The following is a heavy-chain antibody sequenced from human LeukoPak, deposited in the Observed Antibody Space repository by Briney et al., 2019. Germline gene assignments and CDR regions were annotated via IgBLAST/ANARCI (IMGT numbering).Heavy chain of an antibody. CDR2: ISYDGSNK. V-gene: IGHV3-30*04. CDR3: ASILGGYSHGRLDY. D-gene: IGHD5-18*01. CDR1: GVTFSSYA. Sequence: PGGSLRLSCAASGVTFSSYAMHWVRQAPGKGMEWVAVISYDGSNKYYADSVKGRFTISRDNSKNTLYLQMNSLRDEDTAVYYCASILGGYSHGRLDYWGQGTLVTGSS. J-gene: IGHJ4*02.